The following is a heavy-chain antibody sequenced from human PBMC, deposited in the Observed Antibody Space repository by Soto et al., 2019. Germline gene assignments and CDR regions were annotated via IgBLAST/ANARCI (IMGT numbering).Heavy chain of an antibody. CDR2: IYYSGST. D-gene: IGHD2-2*01. Sequence: PSETLSLTCTVSGGSISSYYWSWIRQPPGKGLEWIGYIYYSGSTNYNPSLKSRVTISVDTSKNQFSLKLSSVTAADTAVYYCARGNVLVPAAMWALGMDVWGQGTTVTVSS. CDR1: GGSISSYY. J-gene: IGHJ6*02. V-gene: IGHV4-59*01. CDR3: ARGNVLVPAAMWALGMDV.